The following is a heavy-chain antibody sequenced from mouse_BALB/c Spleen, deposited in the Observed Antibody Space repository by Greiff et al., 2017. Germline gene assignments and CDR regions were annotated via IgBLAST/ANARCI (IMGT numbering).Heavy chain of an antibody. CDR1: GFTFSSFG. Sequence: EVKLMESGGGLVQPGGSRKLSCAASGFTFSSFGMHWVRQAPEKGLEWVAYISSGSSTIYYADTVKGRFTISRDNPKNTLFLQMTSLRSEETAMYYCARGGFADWGQGTLVTVYA. J-gene: IGHJ3*01. CDR2: ISSGSSTI. V-gene: IGHV5-17*02. CDR3: ARGGFAD.